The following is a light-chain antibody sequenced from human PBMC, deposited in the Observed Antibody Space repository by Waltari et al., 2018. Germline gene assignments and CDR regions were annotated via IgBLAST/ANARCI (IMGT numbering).Light chain of an antibody. J-gene: IGKJ1*01. CDR1: QTLSSNS. CDR2: GSF. CDR3: QQYGTLPRT. Sequence: ELVLTQSPGTLSLSPGERATLSCRASQTLSSNSLAWYQQKPGQAPRLIIYGSFNRATGIPDRFSGSGSGTDFTLTIIRLEPEDFVVYYCQQYGTLPRTFGQGTKVELK. V-gene: IGKV3-20*01.